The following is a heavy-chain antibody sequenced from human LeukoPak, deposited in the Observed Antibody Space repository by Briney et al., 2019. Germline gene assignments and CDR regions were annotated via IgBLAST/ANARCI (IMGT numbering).Heavy chain of an antibody. Sequence: PGGSLRLSCAASGFTFSSYSMNWVRQAPGKGLEWVSSISDSGSNVYYADSVKGRFTISRDNAKNSLFLQMNSLRAEDTAVYYCAKEGRSSTTGYWGQGTLVTVSS. CDR2: ISDSGSNV. J-gene: IGHJ4*02. V-gene: IGHV3-21*01. CDR1: GFTFSSYS. CDR3: AKEGRSSTTGY. D-gene: IGHD6-6*01.